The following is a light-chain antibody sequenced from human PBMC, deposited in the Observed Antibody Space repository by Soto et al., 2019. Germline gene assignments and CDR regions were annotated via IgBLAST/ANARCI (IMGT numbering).Light chain of an antibody. V-gene: IGLV2-11*01. CDR3: CSYAGSYTYV. Sequence: QSALTQPRSVSGSPGQSVTISCTGTSSDVGGYNYVSWYQQHPGKAPKLIIYDVNRRPSWVPDRFSGSKSGNTASLTISGLQAEDEADYYCCSYAGSYTYVFGTGTRVTVL. CDR1: SSDVGGYNY. CDR2: DVN. J-gene: IGLJ1*01.